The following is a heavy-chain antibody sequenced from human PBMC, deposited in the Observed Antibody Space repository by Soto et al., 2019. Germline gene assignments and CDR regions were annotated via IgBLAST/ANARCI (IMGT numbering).Heavy chain of an antibody. V-gene: IGHV4-59*08. Sequence: QVQLQESGPGLVKPSETLSLTCTVSGGSISSYYWSWIRQPPGKGLEWIGYIYYRGSTNYNPSLRSRVTLSVDTSKNQFSLKLSPVTAADTAVYYCARRYGPGFDYWGQGTLVTVSS. CDR3: ARRYGPGFDY. CDR2: IYYRGST. CDR1: GGSISSYY. D-gene: IGHD4-17*01. J-gene: IGHJ4*02.